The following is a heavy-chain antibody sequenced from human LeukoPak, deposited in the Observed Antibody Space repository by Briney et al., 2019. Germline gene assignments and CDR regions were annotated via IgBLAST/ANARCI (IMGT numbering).Heavy chain of an antibody. D-gene: IGHD6-19*01. CDR1: GASVSSGSYY. Sequence: SSETLSLTCTVSGASVSSGSYYWSWIRQPPGKGLEWIGYIYYSGSTNYNPSLKSRVTISVDTSKNQFSLKLSSVTAADTAVYYCARGAGYYGVDVWGQGTTVAVSS. V-gene: IGHV4-61*01. CDR2: IYYSGST. CDR3: ARGAGYYGVDV. J-gene: IGHJ6*02.